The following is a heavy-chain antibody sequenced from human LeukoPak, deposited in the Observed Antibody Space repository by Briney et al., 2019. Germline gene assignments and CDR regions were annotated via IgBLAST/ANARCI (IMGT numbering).Heavy chain of an antibody. CDR2: ISSSSSTI. J-gene: IGHJ6*04. CDR3: ARDLLSIFGVVIMRSGGDV. Sequence: PGGSLRLSCAASGFTFSSYEMNWVRQAPGKGLEWVSYISSSSSTIYYADSVKGRFTISRDNAKNSLYLQMNSLRAEDTAVYYCARDLLSIFGVVIMRSGGDVWGKGTTVTVSS. D-gene: IGHD3-3*01. V-gene: IGHV3-48*01. CDR1: GFTFSSYE.